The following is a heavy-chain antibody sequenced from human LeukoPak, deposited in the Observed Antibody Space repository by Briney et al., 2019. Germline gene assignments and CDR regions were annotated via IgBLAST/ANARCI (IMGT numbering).Heavy chain of an antibody. CDR2: IYSGGST. Sequence: GGSLRLSCAASGFTVSSNYMSWVRQAPGKGLEWVSVIYSGGSTYYADSVKGRFTISRDNSKNTLYLQMNSLRAEDTAVYYCARVGYDTDDAFDIWGQGIMVTVSS. CDR3: ARVGYDTDDAFDI. J-gene: IGHJ3*02. V-gene: IGHV3-66*01. D-gene: IGHD3-9*01. CDR1: GFTVSSNY.